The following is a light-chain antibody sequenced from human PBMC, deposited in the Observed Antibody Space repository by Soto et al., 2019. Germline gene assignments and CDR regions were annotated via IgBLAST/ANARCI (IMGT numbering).Light chain of an antibody. V-gene: IGKV3-15*01. J-gene: IGKJ1*01. CDR2: VAS. CDR1: QNVNSN. CDR3: QQYNNWPSWT. Sequence: EILMTQSPATLSVSPGERATLSCRASQNVNSNLAWYQQKPGQAPRLLIYVASTRATGIPARFSGSGSGTEFTLTISSLQSEDSAVYSCQQYNNWPSWTFGQGTKVEIK.